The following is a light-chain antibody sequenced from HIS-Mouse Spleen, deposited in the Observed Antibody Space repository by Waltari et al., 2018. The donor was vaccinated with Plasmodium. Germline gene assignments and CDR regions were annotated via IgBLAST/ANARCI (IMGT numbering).Light chain of an antibody. CDR2: EVS. CDR3: SSYAGSNNLV. J-gene: IGLJ2*01. CDR1: SSDVGGYNY. V-gene: IGLV2-8*01. Sequence: QSALTQPPSASGSPGQSVTISCTATSSDVGGYNYVSWYQQHPGKPPKLMIYEVSKRPSGVPDRFSGSKSGNTASLTVSGLQAEDEADYYCSSYAGSNNLVFGGGTKLTVL.